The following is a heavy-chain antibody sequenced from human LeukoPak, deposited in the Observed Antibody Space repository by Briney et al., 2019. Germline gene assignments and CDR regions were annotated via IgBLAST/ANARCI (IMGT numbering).Heavy chain of an antibody. Sequence: SETLSLICTVSDDSIRTTSYYWAWIRQPPGKGLEWIGEINHSGSTNYNPSLKSRVTISVDTSKNQFSLKLSSVTAADTAVYYCARGPPRLDYWGQGTLVTVSS. CDR1: DDSIRTTSYY. J-gene: IGHJ4*02. CDR3: ARGPPRLDY. V-gene: IGHV4-39*07. CDR2: INHSGST.